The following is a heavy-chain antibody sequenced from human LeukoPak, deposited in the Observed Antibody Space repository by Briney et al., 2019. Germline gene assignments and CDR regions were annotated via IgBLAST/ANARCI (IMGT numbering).Heavy chain of an antibody. V-gene: IGHV1-2*02. CDR2: SNPSSGDT. CDR3: ATGGKGNSWWDEFQH. D-gene: IGHD1-26*01. Sequence: ASVTVSCKASGYIFTAYYIHWVRQAPGQGLEWMGWSNPSSGDTTYAQKFQGRVTMTRDTSISTAYMELSRLTSDDTAVYYCATGGKGNSWWDEFQHWGQGTLVTVSS. CDR1: GYIFTAYY. J-gene: IGHJ1*01.